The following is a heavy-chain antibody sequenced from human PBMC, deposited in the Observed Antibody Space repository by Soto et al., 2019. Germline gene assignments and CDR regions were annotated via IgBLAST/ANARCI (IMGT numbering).Heavy chain of an antibody. CDR2: IYYSGST. CDR3: ARHAVHSSGFIDY. J-gene: IGHJ4*02. Sequence: QLQLQESGPGLVKPSETLSLTCTVSGGSISSSSYYWGCIHQPPGKGLEWIGSIYYSGSTYYNPSLKSRVTISVDTSKNQFSLKLSSVTAADTAVYYCARHAVHSSGFIDYWGQGTLVTVSS. D-gene: IGHD6-19*01. V-gene: IGHV4-39*01. CDR1: GGSISSSSYY.